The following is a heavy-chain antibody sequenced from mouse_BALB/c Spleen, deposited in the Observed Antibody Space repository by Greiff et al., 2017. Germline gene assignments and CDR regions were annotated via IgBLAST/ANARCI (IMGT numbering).Heavy chain of an antibody. CDR3: YAGGYAMDY. CDR2: IDPENGDT. J-gene: IGHJ4*01. CDR1: GFNFKDYY. V-gene: IGHV14-4*02. Sequence: EVQLQQSGAELVRPGASVKLSCTASGFNFKDYYMHWVKQRPEQGLEWIGWIDPENGDTEYAPKFQGKATMTADTSSNTAYLQLSSLTSEDTAVYYCYAGGYAMDYWGQGTSVTVSS.